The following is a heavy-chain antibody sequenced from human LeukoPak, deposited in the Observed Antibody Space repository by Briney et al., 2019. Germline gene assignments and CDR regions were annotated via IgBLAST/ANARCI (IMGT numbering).Heavy chain of an antibody. D-gene: IGHD3-22*01. Sequence: PSETLSLTCTVSGGSISSSGYYWGWIRQPPGKGLEWIGSMYYSGSTYYNPSLKSRVTISVDTSKNHFSLKLSSVTAADTAVYYCARLSSGSHPNFDYWGQGTLVTVSS. CDR2: MYYSGST. CDR1: GGSISSSGYY. CDR3: ARLSSGSHPNFDY. V-gene: IGHV4-39*02. J-gene: IGHJ4*02.